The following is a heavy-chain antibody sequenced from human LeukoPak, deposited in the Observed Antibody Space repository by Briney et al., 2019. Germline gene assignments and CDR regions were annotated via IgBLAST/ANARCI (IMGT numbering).Heavy chain of an antibody. J-gene: IGHJ1*01. CDR2: IKEDGGER. CDR1: GFTFSNYR. D-gene: IGHD3-22*01. Sequence: GGSLRLSCAGSGFTFSNYRMNWVRQAPGKGLEWVAHIKEDGGERDYEDSVKGRFTISRDNAKKSLYLQMNSLRAEDTAIYYCARDFYDSKGYWGGQHWGRGTLVTVSS. CDR3: ARDFYDSKGYWGGQH. V-gene: IGHV3-7*01.